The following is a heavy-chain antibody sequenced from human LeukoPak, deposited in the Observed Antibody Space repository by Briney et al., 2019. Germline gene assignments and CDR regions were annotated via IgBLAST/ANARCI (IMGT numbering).Heavy chain of an antibody. J-gene: IGHJ4*02. V-gene: IGHV1-2*02. CDR2: INPNSGGT. CDR1: GYTFTGYY. D-gene: IGHD6-19*01. Sequence: ASVKVSCKASGYTFTGYYMHWVRQAPGQGLEWMGWINPNSGGTNYAQKFQGRVTMTRDTSISTAYMERSRLRSDDTAVYYCARGSSAVALYYFDYWGQGTLVTVSS. CDR3: ARGSSAVALYYFDY.